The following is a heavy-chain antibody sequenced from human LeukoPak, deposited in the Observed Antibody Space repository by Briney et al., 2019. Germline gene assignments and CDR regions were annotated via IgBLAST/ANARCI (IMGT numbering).Heavy chain of an antibody. D-gene: IGHD5-18*01. Sequence: SVKVSCKASGGTFSSYAISWVRQAPGQGLEWMGGIIPIFGTANYAQKFQGRVTITADESTSTAYMELSSLRSEDTAVYYCARSAVDTAMPLSGRHFDYWGQGTLVTVSS. V-gene: IGHV1-69*13. CDR3: ARSAVDTAMPLSGRHFDY. J-gene: IGHJ4*02. CDR2: IIPIFGTA. CDR1: GGTFSSYA.